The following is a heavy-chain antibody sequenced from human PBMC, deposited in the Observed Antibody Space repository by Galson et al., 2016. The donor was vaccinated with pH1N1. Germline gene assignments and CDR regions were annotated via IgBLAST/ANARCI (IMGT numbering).Heavy chain of an antibody. J-gene: IGHJ3*01. CDR2: IDNSGTT. CDR1: GFTFSDYY. D-gene: IGHD3-3*01. V-gene: IGHV4-34*09. CDR3: ARRFFEYLEGQPSDGFDF. Sequence: LRLSCAASGFTFSDYYMSWIRQAPGKGLEWIGCIDNSGTTYYNPSLKSRLAISLDTSKNHFSLKLNSGTAADTAVYYCARRFFEYLEGQPSDGFDFWGQGTLVAVS.